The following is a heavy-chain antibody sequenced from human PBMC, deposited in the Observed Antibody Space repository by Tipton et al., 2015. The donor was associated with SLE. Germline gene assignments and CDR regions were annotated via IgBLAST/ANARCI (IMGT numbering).Heavy chain of an antibody. Sequence: TLSLTCAVSGYSISSGYFWGWIRQPPGKGLEWIGSIYHSGSTYYNPSLKSRVTMSVDTSKNQFSLKLSSVTAADTAVYYCARGRPPYYYGMDVWGQGTTATVSS. CDR2: IYHSGST. V-gene: IGHV4-38-2*01. CDR1: GYSISSGYF. J-gene: IGHJ6*02. CDR3: ARGRPPYYYGMDV.